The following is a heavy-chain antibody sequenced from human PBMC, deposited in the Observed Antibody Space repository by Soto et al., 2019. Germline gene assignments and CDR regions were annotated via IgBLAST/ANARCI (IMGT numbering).Heavy chain of an antibody. CDR2: ISSTTNYI. CDR3: ARESEDLTSTFDY. Sequence: EVQLVESGGGLVKPGGSLRLSCAASGVTFTRYSMNWVRQAPGKGLECVSSISSTTNYIYYGDSMKGRFTISRDNAKYSLYLEMNSLRAEDTAVYYCARESEDLTSTFDYWGQGTLVTAAS. J-gene: IGHJ4*02. V-gene: IGHV3-21*06. CDR1: GVTFTRYS.